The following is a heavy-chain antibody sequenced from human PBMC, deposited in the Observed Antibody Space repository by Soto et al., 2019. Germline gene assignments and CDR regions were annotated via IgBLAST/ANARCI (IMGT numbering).Heavy chain of an antibody. J-gene: IGHJ2*01. CDR3: VKPIAAAGTFFWYFDL. Sequence: PGGSLRLSCSASGFTFSSYAMHWVRQAPGKGLEYVSAISSNGGSTYYADSVKGRFTISRDNSKNTLYLQMSSLRAGDTAVYYCVKPIAAAGTFFWYFDLWGRGTLVTVSS. D-gene: IGHD6-13*01. V-gene: IGHV3-64D*08. CDR1: GFTFSSYA. CDR2: ISSNGGST.